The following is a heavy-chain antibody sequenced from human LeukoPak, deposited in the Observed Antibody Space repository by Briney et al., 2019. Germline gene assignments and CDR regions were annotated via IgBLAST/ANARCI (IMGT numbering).Heavy chain of an antibody. D-gene: IGHD1-26*01. CDR3: AKDLATKYSLDH. Sequence: PGGSLRLSCAASGFTFSSNAMHWVRQAPGKGLEWVAFISYDGVVKYYVDSVRGRLTISRDNSKNTLYLQMNSLRAEDTAVYYCAKDLATKYSLDHWGQGALVTVSS. CDR2: ISYDGVVK. CDR1: GFTFSSNA. V-gene: IGHV3-30*18. J-gene: IGHJ4*02.